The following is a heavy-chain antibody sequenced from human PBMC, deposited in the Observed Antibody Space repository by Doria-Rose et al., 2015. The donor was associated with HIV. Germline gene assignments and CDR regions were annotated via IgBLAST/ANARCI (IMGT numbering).Heavy chain of an antibody. Sequence: CAASGFTFSRYSMNRVRQAPGKGLEWVSSISSSSEYIYYVDSVQGRFTISRDNAKNSVYLQTNSLRTEDAAVYYCARDHYDSGGYYRDWGQGTLVTVSS. V-gene: IGHV3-21*03. CDR2: ISSSSEYI. D-gene: IGHD3-22*01. CDR1: GFTFSRYS. CDR3: ARDHYDSGGYYRD. J-gene: IGHJ4*02.